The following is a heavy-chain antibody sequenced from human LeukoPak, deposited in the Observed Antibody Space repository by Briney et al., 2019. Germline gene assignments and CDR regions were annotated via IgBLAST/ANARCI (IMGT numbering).Heavy chain of an antibody. CDR1: GFTFSSYG. Sequence: GGSLRLPCAASGFTFSSYGMHWVRQAPGKGLEWVAVISYDGSNKYYADSVKGRFTISRDNSKNTLYLQMNSLRAEDTAVYYCAKDLGDWKAPRNWFDPWGQGTLVTVSS. J-gene: IGHJ5*02. D-gene: IGHD1-1*01. CDR2: ISYDGSNK. CDR3: AKDLGDWKAPRNWFDP. V-gene: IGHV3-30*18.